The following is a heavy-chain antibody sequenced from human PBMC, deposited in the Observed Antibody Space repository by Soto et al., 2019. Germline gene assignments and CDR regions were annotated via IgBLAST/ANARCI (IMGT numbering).Heavy chain of an antibody. D-gene: IGHD6-19*01. V-gene: IGHV1-2*04. CDR3: ATSRISIAVAGETEYYFDY. J-gene: IGHJ4*02. CDR2: INPNSGDT. Sequence: ASVKVSCKASGYIFTGYYMHWVLQAPGQGLEWMGWINPNSGDTNYTQKFQGWVTMTRDTSISTAYMELSRLRSDDTAVYYCATSRISIAVAGETEYYFDYWGQGTLVTSPQ. CDR1: GYIFTGYY.